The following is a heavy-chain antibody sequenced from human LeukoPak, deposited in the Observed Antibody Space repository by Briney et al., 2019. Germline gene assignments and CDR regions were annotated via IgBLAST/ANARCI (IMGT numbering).Heavy chain of an antibody. J-gene: IGHJ4*02. Sequence: GGSLRLSCAASGFTVSSNYMSWVRQAPGKGLEWVSVIYSGGSTYYADSVKGRFTISRDNSKNTLYLQMNSLRAEDTAVYYCARDERYCSGGSCSIYFDYWGQGTLVTVSS. D-gene: IGHD2-15*01. V-gene: IGHV3-66*01. CDR3: ARDERYCSGGSCSIYFDY. CDR1: GFTVSSNY. CDR2: IYSGGST.